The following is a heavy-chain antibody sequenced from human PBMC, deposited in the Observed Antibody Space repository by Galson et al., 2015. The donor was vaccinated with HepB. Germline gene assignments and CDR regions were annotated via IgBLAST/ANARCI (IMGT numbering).Heavy chain of an antibody. V-gene: IGHV3-23*01. D-gene: IGHD1-1*01. CDR3: ANSIPATGYNTRGAFDI. J-gene: IGHJ3*02. CDR1: GFTFSSYA. CDR2: ISGSGGST. Sequence: SLRLSCAASGFTFSSYAMSWVRQAPGKGLEWVSAISGSGGSTYYADSVKGRFTISRDNSKNTLYLQMNSLRAEDTAVYYCANSIPATGYNTRGAFDIWGQGTMVTVSS.